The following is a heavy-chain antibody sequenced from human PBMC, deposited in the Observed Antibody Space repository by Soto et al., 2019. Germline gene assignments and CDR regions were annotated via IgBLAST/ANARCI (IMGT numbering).Heavy chain of an antibody. D-gene: IGHD2-2*01. J-gene: IGHJ4*02. CDR2: ISGSGGST. V-gene: IGHV3-23*01. CDR1: GFTFSSYV. CDR3: AKDKYQLHAFDY. Sequence: EVQLLESGGGLVQPGGSLRLSCAASGFTFSSYVMSWVRQAPGKGLEWVSAISGSGGSTYYADFVKGRFTISRDNSKNTLYLQMNSLRAEDTAVYYCAKDKYQLHAFDYWGQGTLVTVSS.